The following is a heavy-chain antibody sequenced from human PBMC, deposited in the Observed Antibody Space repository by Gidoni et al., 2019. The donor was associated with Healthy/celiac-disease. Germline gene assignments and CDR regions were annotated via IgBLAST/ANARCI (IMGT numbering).Heavy chain of an antibody. Sequence: EVQLVESGGGLVQPGGSLRLSCAASGFTFSRYEMNWVRPAPGKGLEWVSYISSRGSNIYYADPVKGRFTIPRENAKNSLYLKKNSLRGEDRGVYYCARVSRYCGGDCYIVGYWGQGTLVNVSS. CDR1: GFTFSRYE. CDR3: ARVSRYCGGDCYIVGY. V-gene: IGHV3-48*03. D-gene: IGHD2-21*01. J-gene: IGHJ4*02. CDR2: ISSRGSNI.